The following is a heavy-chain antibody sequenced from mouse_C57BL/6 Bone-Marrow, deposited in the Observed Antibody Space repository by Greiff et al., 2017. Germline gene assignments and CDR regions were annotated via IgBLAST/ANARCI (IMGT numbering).Heavy chain of an antibody. CDR1: GYTFTSYW. J-gene: IGHJ4*01. V-gene: IGHV1-64*01. CDR3: ALYYDYGGAMDY. Sequence: QVQLQQPGAELVKPGASVKLSCKASGYTFTSYWMHWVKQRPGQGLEWIGMIHPNSGSTNYNEKFKSKATLTVDKSSSTAYMQLSSLTSEDSAVYYCALYYDYGGAMDYWGQGTSVTVSA. CDR2: IHPNSGST. D-gene: IGHD2-4*01.